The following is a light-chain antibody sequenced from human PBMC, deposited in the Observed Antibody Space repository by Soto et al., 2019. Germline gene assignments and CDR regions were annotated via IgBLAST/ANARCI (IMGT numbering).Light chain of an antibody. V-gene: IGKV1-9*01. Sequence: DIQLTQSPSFLSASVGDRVTITCRASQGISTYLAWYQQKPGKAPNLLIYAASTLQSGVPSRFSGSGSGTEFTLTISSLQPEDFAPYYCQHLNDYPITFGQGTRLEIK. CDR1: QGISTY. CDR3: QHLNDYPIT. J-gene: IGKJ5*01. CDR2: AAS.